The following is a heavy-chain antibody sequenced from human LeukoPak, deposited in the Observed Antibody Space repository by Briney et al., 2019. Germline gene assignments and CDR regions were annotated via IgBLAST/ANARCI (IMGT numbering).Heavy chain of an antibody. Sequence: SQTLSLTCAISGDSVSSNSAAWNWIRQAQSRGLEWLGRTYYRSKWHNDYAVSVKSRITINPDTSKNQFSLQVNSVTPEDTAVYYCARIVGGSVDYWGQGTQVTVSS. D-gene: IGHD1-26*01. CDR3: ARIVGGSVDY. V-gene: IGHV6-1*01. CDR2: TYYRSKWHN. J-gene: IGHJ4*02. CDR1: GDSVSSNSAA.